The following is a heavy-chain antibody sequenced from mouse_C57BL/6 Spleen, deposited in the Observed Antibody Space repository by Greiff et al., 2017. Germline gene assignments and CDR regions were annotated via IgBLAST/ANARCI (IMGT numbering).Heavy chain of an antibody. CDR2: IDPSDSYT. CDR3: ARKRSRVDWYFDV. V-gene: IGHV1-69*01. D-gene: IGHD1-1*01. J-gene: IGHJ1*03. Sequence: VQLQQPGAELVMPGASVKLSCKASGYTFTSYWMHWVKQRPGQGLEWIGEIDPSDSYTNYNQKFKGKSTLTVDKSSSTAYMQLSSLTSEDSAVYYCARKRSRVDWYFDVWGTGTTVTVSS. CDR1: GYTFTSYW.